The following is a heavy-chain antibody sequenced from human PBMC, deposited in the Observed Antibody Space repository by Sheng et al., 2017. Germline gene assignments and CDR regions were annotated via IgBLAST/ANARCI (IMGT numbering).Heavy chain of an antibody. D-gene: IGHD6-6*01. J-gene: IGHJ4*02. CDR3: ARASQLGAFGY. Sequence: QVQLQESGPGLVKPSETLSLTCTVSGGSISSHYWSWIRQPPGKGLEWIGYIYYSGSTNYNPSLKSRVTISVDTSKNQFSLKLSSVTAADTAVYYCARASQLGAFGYWGQGTLVTVSS. CDR1: GGSISSHY. CDR2: IYYSGST. V-gene: IGHV4-59*11.